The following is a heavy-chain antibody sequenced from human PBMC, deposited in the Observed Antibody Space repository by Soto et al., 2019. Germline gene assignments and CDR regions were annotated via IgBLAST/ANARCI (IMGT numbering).Heavy chain of an antibody. D-gene: IGHD6-13*01. V-gene: IGHV3-23*01. Sequence: PWGSLRLSCAASGFTFISYAIIWFRQSPGKGLEWVSAISGSGGSTYYADSVKGRFTISRDNSKNTLYLQMNSLRAEDTAVYYCAKAPKGYSSSWYHQLGAFDIWGQGTMVTVSS. CDR3: AKAPKGYSSSWYHQLGAFDI. CDR1: GFTFISYA. CDR2: ISGSGGST. J-gene: IGHJ3*02.